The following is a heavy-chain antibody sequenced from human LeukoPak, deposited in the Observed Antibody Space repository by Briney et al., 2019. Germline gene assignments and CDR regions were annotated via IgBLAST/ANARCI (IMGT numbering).Heavy chain of an antibody. Sequence: SVKVSCKASGGTFSSYAISWVRQAPGQGLEWMGGIIPIFGTANYAQKFQGRVTITADKSTSTAYMELSSLRSEDTAVYYCSRGGYSYGIKNYYYYMDVWGKGTAVTVSS. D-gene: IGHD5-18*01. V-gene: IGHV1-69*06. CDR3: SRGGYSYGIKNYYYYMDV. CDR1: GGTFSSYA. CDR2: IIPIFGTA. J-gene: IGHJ6*03.